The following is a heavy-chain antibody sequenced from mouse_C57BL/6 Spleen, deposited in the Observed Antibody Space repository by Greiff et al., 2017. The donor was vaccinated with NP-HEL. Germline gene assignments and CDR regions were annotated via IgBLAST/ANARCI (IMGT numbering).Heavy chain of an antibody. D-gene: IGHD2-4*01. CDR1: GYAFSSYW. CDR3: ARGGLRPWFAY. V-gene: IGHV1-80*01. Sequence: QVQLKQSGAELVKPGASVKISCKASGYAFSSYWMNWVKQRPGKGLEWIGQIYPGDGDTNYNGKFKGKATLTADKSSSTAYMQLSSLTSEDSAVYFCARGGLRPWFAYWGQGTLVTVSA. CDR2: IYPGDGDT. J-gene: IGHJ3*01.